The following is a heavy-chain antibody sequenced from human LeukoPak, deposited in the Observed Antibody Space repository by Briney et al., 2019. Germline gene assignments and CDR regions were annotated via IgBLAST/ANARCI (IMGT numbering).Heavy chain of an antibody. CDR3: ARGRRMFRAENSQKMNDY. Sequence: PSETLSLTCAVYGGSFSGYYWSWIRQPPGKGLEWIGEINHSGSTNYNPSLKSRVTISVDTSKNQFSLKLSSVTAADTAVYYCARGRRMFRAENSQKMNDYWGQGTLVTVSS. CDR1: GGSFSGYY. D-gene: IGHD3-10*02. CDR2: INHSGST. J-gene: IGHJ4*02. V-gene: IGHV4-34*01.